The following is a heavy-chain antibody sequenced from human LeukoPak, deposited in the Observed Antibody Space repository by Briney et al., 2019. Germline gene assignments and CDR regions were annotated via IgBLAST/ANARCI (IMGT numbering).Heavy chain of an antibody. J-gene: IGHJ4*02. Sequence: ASVKVSCKASGYTFSNYYIHWVRQAPGQGLEWMGIINPSGGSTSHAQKFQGRVTLARDMSTNTVYMELSSLRSEDTAVYYCARDPVPMGINYFDYWGQGTLVTVSS. CDR2: INPSGGST. D-gene: IGHD1-26*01. CDR1: GYTFSNYY. V-gene: IGHV1-46*01. CDR3: ARDPVPMGINYFDY.